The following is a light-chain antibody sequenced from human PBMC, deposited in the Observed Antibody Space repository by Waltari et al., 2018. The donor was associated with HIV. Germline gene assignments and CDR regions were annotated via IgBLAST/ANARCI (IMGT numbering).Light chain of an antibody. CDR2: SAS. CDR1: QNIGNY. CDR3: QQSYITPLT. J-gene: IGKJ3*01. Sequence: DIQMTQSPSSLSASVGDRVTISCRASQNIGNYVNWYQQKPGEAPQFLLSSASTLQSGVPSRFSVSGSGTDFTLSISSLQPEDFATYYYQQSYITPLTFGPGTKVDVK. V-gene: IGKV1-39*01.